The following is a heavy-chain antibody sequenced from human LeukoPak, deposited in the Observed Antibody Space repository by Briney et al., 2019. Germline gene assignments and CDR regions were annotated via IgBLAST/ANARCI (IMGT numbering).Heavy chain of an antibody. CDR3: AKYAVGDTPPDY. CDR2: LLSGSGGST. D-gene: IGHD1-26*01. Sequence: GGSLRLSCAASGFTLSSYAMSWVRQAPGKGLEWVSSLLSGSGGSTYYADSVKGRFTISRDNSKNTLYLQMSSLRAEDTAVYYCAKYAVGDTPPDYWGQGTLVTVSS. V-gene: IGHV3-23*01. J-gene: IGHJ4*02. CDR1: GFTLSSYA.